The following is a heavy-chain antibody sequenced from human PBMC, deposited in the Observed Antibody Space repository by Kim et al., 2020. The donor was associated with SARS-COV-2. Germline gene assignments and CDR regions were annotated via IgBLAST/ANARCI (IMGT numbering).Heavy chain of an antibody. J-gene: IGHJ4*02. Sequence: GITYHNPSLKSRFTISVDTSKNQFSLKMFSVTAADTAVYFCARRRRGALDSWGQGTPVTVSA. CDR2: GIT. V-gene: IGHV4-39*01. CDR3: ARRRRGALDS.